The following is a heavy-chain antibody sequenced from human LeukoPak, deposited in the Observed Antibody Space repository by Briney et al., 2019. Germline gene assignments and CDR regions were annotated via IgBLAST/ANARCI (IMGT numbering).Heavy chain of an antibody. Sequence: ASVKVSCKASGYTFTSYYMHWVRQAPGQGLEWVAIINPNPSGGSTSYAQKFQGRVTMTRDTSISTAYMELSRLRSDDTAVYYCARDHTVTTTSWGIDYWGQGTLDTVSS. CDR1: GYTFTSYY. J-gene: IGHJ4*02. V-gene: IGHV1-46*01. CDR2: INPNPSGGST. CDR3: ARDHTVTTTSWGIDY. D-gene: IGHD4-17*01.